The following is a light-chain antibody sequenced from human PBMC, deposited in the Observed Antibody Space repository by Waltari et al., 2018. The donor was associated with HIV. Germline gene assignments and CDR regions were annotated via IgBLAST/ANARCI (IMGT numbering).Light chain of an antibody. V-gene: IGKV4-1*01. Sequence: DIVVTQSPDSLALSLGERATINCKSSQSVLYSSNNKNYLAWYQQKPGQPPKLLIYWASARESGVPDRFSGSGSGTDFTLTINSLRAEDAAVYCCNQYDTTPQTFGQGTKVEIK. CDR1: QSVLYSSNNKNY. CDR2: WAS. J-gene: IGKJ1*01. CDR3: NQYDTTPQT.